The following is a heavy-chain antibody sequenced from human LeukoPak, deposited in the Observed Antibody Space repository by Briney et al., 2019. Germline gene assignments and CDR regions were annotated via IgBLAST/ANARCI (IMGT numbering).Heavy chain of an antibody. CDR1: GFILSSYG. V-gene: IGHV3-30*18. J-gene: IGHJ3*02. CDR2: ISYDGSNK. D-gene: IGHD1-26*01. Sequence: GGSLRLSCAASGFILSSYGMHWVRQAPGKGLEWVAVISYDGSNKYYADSVEGRFTISRDNSKNTLCLQMNSLRAEDTAVYYCAKDQGGSWTFDIWGQGTMVTVSS. CDR3: AKDQGGSWTFDI.